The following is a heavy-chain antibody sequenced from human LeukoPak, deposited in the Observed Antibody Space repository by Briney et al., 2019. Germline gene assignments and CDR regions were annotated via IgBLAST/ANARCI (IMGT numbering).Heavy chain of an antibody. CDR3: ARHYDNDGYYNAHFDY. CDR1: GGSISSYY. J-gene: IGHJ4*02. V-gene: IGHV4-59*08. Sequence: PSETLSLTCTVSGGSISSYYWSWIRQPPGKGLEWIGYICYRSTNYNPSLKSRVTISIDTSKNQLSLKLSSVTAADTAVYYCARHYDNDGYYNAHFDYWGQGTLVTVSS. D-gene: IGHD3-9*01. CDR2: ICYRST.